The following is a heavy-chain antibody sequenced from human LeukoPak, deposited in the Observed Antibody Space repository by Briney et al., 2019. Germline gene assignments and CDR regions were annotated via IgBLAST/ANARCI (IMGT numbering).Heavy chain of an antibody. CDR1: GFTFDDYG. V-gene: IGHV3-20*04. Sequence: GGSLRLSCAASGFTFDDYGMSWVRQAPGKGLEWVSGINWNGGSTGYADSVKGRFTISRDNTKNSLYLQMNSLRAEDTALYYCARDRGPGTVTTFDYWGQGTLVTVSS. D-gene: IGHD4-17*01. J-gene: IGHJ4*02. CDR2: INWNGGST. CDR3: ARDRGPGTVTTFDY.